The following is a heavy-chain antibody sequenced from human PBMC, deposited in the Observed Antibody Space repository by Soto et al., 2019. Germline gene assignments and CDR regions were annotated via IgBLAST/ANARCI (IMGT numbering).Heavy chain of an antibody. CDR2: ILVDGRT. J-gene: IGHJ3*02. CDR3: AKATATGGGAFDI. CDR1: GFICSSYD. V-gene: IGHV3-23*01. D-gene: IGHD2-8*02. Sequence: GGSLRLSCAASGFICSSYDMSWVRQAPGKGLEWVSTILVDGRTFYVDSVKGRFTISRDSSQNTVYPQMNSLTAGDTALYYCAKATATGGGAFDICGQGTMVTVSS.